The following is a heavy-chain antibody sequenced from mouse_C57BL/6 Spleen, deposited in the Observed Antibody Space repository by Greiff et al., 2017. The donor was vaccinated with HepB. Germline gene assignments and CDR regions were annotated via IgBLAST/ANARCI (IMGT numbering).Heavy chain of an antibody. J-gene: IGHJ4*01. CDR1: GFTFSSYA. CDR2: ISSGGDYI. V-gene: IGHV5-9-1*02. CDR3: TRELRYYYAMDY. Sequence: EVMLVESGEGLVKPGGSLKLSCAASGFTFSSYAMSWVRQTPEKRLEWVAYISSGGDYIYYADTVKGRFTISRDNARNTLYLQMSSLKSEDTAMYYCTRELRYYYAMDYWGQGTSVTVSS.